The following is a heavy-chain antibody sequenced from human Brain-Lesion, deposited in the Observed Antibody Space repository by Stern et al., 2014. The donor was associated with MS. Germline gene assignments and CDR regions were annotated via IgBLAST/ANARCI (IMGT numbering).Heavy chain of an antibody. CDR3: ARGRVVPGFQYYATDV. Sequence: VQLEESGPGLVKPSQTLSLSCTVSGGSISSGGYYWSWIRQPAGKGLEWIGRIFNSGSTSYNPSLTSRVTISIDTSQKQFPLRLNSMTAADTAVYYCARGRVVPGFQYYATDVWGQGTTVIVSS. CDR1: GGSISSGGYY. CDR2: IFNSGST. V-gene: IGHV4-61*02. J-gene: IGHJ6*02. D-gene: IGHD2-2*01.